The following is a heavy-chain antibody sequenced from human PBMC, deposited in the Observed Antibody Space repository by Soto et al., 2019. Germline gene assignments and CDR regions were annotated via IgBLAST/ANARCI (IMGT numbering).Heavy chain of an antibody. V-gene: IGHV1-2*02. CDR3: ARVSNRYSGSYKGGYFDY. Sequence: QVPLVQSGAEVKKPGASVKVSCKASGYTFTGYYMHWVRQAPGQGLEWMGWINPNSGGTNYAQKFQGRVTMTRDTSISTAYMELSRLRSDDTAVYYCARVSNRYSGSYKGGYFDYWGQGTLVTVSS. D-gene: IGHD1-26*01. CDR1: GYTFTGYY. CDR2: INPNSGGT. J-gene: IGHJ4*02.